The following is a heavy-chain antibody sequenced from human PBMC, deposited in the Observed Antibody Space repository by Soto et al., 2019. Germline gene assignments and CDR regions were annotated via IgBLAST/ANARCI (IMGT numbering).Heavy chain of an antibody. CDR3: ARSIAARPCYYYYGMDV. D-gene: IGHD6-6*01. V-gene: IGHV4-34*01. J-gene: IGHJ6*02. CDR1: GGSISGYY. Sequence: SETLSLTCGVYGGSISGYYWSWISKRQGNRLEWIRYIHHRRSTYYTPSLKSRVTISVDTSNNQFSLTLSSVTAADTAVYYFARSIAARPCYYYYGMDVWRQGTTVTVSS. CDR2: IHHRRST.